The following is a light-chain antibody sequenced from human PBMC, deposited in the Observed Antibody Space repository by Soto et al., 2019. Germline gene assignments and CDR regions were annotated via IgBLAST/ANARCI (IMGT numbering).Light chain of an antibody. J-gene: IGKJ1*01. CDR1: HSVSSY. CDR3: EQYVSSGT. CDR2: DAS. Sequence: EFVLTQYSVPLSLSPGERCTLSCTARHSVSSYLAWYQQTPGQAPRLLIYDASIRATGIPDRFSGSGSGTDFTLTISRLEPEDFAVYYCEQYVSSGTFGQGTKVDIK. V-gene: IGKV3-20*01.